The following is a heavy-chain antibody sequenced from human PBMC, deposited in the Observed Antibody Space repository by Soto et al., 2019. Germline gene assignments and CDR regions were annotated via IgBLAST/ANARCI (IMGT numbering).Heavy chain of an antibody. CDR3: ARGGYYYENSGQNAYEY. CDR2: IYYGGST. J-gene: IGHJ4*01. CDR1: GGSISSGGYY. D-gene: IGHD3-22*01. Sequence: NPSETLSLTCTVSGGSISSGGYYWSWIRQHPGKGLEWIGYIYYGGSTYYNPSLKSRATISGDTSKNQFSLKLSSVTAADTAVYYCARGGYYYENSGQNAYEYWGQGILVTVSS. V-gene: IGHV4-31*03.